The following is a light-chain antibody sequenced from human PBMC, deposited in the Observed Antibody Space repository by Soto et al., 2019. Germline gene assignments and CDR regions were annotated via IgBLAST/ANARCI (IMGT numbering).Light chain of an antibody. CDR1: QTISSW. V-gene: IGKV1-5*03. J-gene: IGKJ1*01. Sequence: VQMTQSPATRSASVGGRITITCRASQTISSWLAWYQQKPGKAPKLLIYKASTLKSGVPSRFSGSGSGTEFTLTISSLQPDDFATYYCQHYNSYSEAFGQGTKVDNK. CDR2: KAS. CDR3: QHYNSYSEA.